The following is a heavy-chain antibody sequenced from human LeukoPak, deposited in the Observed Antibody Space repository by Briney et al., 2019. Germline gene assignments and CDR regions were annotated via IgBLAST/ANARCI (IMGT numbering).Heavy chain of an antibody. D-gene: IGHD2-2*01. Sequence: GGSLRLSCAASGFTFSSYGMSWVRQAPGKGLEWVSAISGSGGSTYYADSVKGRFTISRDNSKNTLYLQMNSLRAEDTAVYYCAKLSYCSSTSCYLAFDYWGQGTLVTVSS. CDR2: ISGSGGST. CDR1: GFTFSSYG. V-gene: IGHV3-23*01. CDR3: AKLSYCSSTSCYLAFDY. J-gene: IGHJ4*02.